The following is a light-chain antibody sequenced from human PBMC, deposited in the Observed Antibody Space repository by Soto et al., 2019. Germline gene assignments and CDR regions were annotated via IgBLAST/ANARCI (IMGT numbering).Light chain of an antibody. J-gene: IGLJ1*01. Sequence: QSFLTQPPSVSGTAGQRVIISCSGSRSNIGSNSVNWYQQLPGTAPKLLIYINDQRPSGVPDRFSGSTPGTSVSLAISGLQAEDEADYYCSSWDDRLKGYVFGTGTKVTVL. CDR2: IND. V-gene: IGLV1-44*01. CDR1: RSNIGSNS. CDR3: SSWDDRLKGYV.